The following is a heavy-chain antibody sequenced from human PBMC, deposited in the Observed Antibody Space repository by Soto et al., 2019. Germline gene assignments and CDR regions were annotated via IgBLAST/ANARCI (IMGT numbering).Heavy chain of an antibody. Sequence: QVQLVESGGGVVQPGRSLRLSCAASGFIFRNYGMHWVRQAPGKGLEWVAVIWHDEGDKFYADSVKGRFTISRDTSKNTLYLKMKSLRAEDTAVYYCARDRAMVRGVIGGFDIWGQGTRVTVSS. D-gene: IGHD3-10*01. CDR3: ARDRAMVRGVIGGFDI. CDR2: IWHDEGDK. V-gene: IGHV3-33*01. CDR1: GFIFRNYG. J-gene: IGHJ3*02.